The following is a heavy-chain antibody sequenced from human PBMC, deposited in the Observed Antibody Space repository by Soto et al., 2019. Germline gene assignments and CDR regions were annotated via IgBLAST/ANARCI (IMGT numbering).Heavy chain of an antibody. CDR1: EFTFRSYW. D-gene: IGHD6-19*01. J-gene: IGHJ4*02. CDR2: ISGDGSST. V-gene: IGHV3-74*01. Sequence: GGSLRLSCAASEFTFRSYWMHWVRQSPGKGLVWVSRISGDGSSTTYADSVRGRFTISRDNAKNTVYLQMDSLRAEDTAVYYCAKDRIAVAGTGDFVYWGQGTLVTVSS. CDR3: AKDRIAVAGTGDFVY.